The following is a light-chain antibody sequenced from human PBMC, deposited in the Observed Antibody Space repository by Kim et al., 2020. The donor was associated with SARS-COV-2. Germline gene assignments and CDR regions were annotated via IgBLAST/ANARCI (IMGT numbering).Light chain of an antibody. CDR1: QSVSSY. V-gene: IGKV3-11*01. CDR3: QQRSNWLFT. J-gene: IGKJ3*01. CDR2: DAS. Sequence: LSPGETATLSCRARQSVSSYLAWYQQKPGQAPRLLIYDASNRATGIPARFSGSGSGTDFTLTISSLEPEDFAVYYCQQRSNWLFTFGPGTKVDIK.